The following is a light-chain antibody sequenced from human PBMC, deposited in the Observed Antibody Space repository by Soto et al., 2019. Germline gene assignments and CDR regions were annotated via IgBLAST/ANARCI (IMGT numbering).Light chain of an antibody. CDR1: ESLSPHS. CDR2: GPS. J-gene: IGKJ1*01. CDR3: QQFRSSLRG. Sequence: IVLTQSPGTLSLSPGKTATLSCRASESLSPHSIAWYQQKPGQAPRLLIYGPSGRATGIPDRISGSGSGTDFSLTISGLEKEDFAMYYVQQFRSSLRGFGQGTKV. V-gene: IGKV3-20*01.